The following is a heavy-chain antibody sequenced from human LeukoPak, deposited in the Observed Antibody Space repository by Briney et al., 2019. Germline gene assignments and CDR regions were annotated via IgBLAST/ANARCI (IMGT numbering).Heavy chain of an antibody. J-gene: IGHJ4*02. V-gene: IGHV4-39*01. Sequence: SETLSLTCTLSDASISTSTYYWGWIRQPPGKGLEWIGTFSYRGSPYYNPSLKSRVTIFVDTSKNQFSLDLSSVTAADTAVYYCARSTVTGDYFDYWGQGTLVTVSS. CDR3: ARSTVTGDYFDY. CDR1: DASISTSTYY. D-gene: IGHD1-14*01. CDR2: FSYRGSP.